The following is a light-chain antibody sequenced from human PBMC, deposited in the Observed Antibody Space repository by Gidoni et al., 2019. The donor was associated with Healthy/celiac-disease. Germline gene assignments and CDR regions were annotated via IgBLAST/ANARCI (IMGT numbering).Light chain of an antibody. CDR1: SSDVCGYNY. CDR3: SSYTSSSTLVV. CDR2: DVS. J-gene: IGLJ2*01. Sequence: SALTQPDSGSGSPGQSITISCTGTSSDVCGYNYVSWYQQNPGNAPKLMIYDVSNRTSGVSNRFSGSKSGNPASLTISVLQAEDEADYYCSSYTSSSTLVVFGGGTKLTVL. V-gene: IGLV2-14*01.